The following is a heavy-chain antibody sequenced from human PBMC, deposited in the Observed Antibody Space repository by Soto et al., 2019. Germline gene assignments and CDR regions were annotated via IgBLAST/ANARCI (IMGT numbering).Heavy chain of an antibody. CDR1: GGSISSYY. CDR2: IYYSGST. J-gene: IGHJ4*02. D-gene: IGHD2-21*02. Sequence: PSETLSLTCTVSGGSISSYYWSWIRQPPGKGLEWIGYIYYSGSTNYNPSLKSRVTISVDTSKNQLSLKLSSVTAADTAVYYCARRHAEMTFDCWGQGTLVTVSS. V-gene: IGHV4-59*08. CDR3: ARRHAEMTFDC.